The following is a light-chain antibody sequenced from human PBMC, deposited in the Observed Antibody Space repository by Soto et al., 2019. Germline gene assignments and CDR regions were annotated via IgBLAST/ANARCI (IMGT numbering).Light chain of an antibody. V-gene: IGLV2-23*01. J-gene: IGLJ2*01. CDR3: CSYAGAVAYVA. Sequence: QSALTQPASVSGSPGQSITITCSGTSSDVGSSNLVSWYQQHPGKAPKLMIYEGTKRPSGVSDRFSGSKSGNTASLTISGLQAEDEADYYCCSYAGAVAYVAFGGGNKLTVL. CDR2: EGT. CDR1: SSDVGSSNL.